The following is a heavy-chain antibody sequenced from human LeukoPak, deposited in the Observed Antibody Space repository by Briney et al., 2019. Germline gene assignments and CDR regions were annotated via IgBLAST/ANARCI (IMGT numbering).Heavy chain of an antibody. CDR2: IYYSGST. CDR3: ARGARITIFGVVSNHFDY. J-gene: IGHJ4*02. Sequence: SETLSLTCTVSGGSISSYYWGWIRQPPGKGLEWIGSIYYSGSTYYNPSLKSRVTISVDTSKNQFSLKLSSVTAADTAVYYCARGARITIFGVVSNHFDYWGQGTLVTVSS. CDR1: GGSISSYY. V-gene: IGHV4-39*07. D-gene: IGHD3-3*01.